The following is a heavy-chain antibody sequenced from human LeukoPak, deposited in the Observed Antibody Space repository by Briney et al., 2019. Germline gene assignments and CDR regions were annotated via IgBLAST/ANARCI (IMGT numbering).Heavy chain of an antibody. Sequence: ASVEVSCKASGGTFSSYAISWVRQVPGQGLEWMGGIIPILGTANYAQKFQGRVTITADESTSTAYMELSSLRSEDTAVYYCARGAVGATPHKVTSHFDYWGQGTLVTVSS. V-gene: IGHV1-69*13. CDR2: IIPILGTA. CDR3: ARGAVGATPHKVTSHFDY. CDR1: GGTFSSYA. D-gene: IGHD1-26*01. J-gene: IGHJ4*02.